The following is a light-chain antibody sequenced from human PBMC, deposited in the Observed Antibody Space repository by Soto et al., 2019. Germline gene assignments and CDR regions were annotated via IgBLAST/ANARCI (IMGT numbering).Light chain of an antibody. V-gene: IGLV1-47*01. Sequence: QSVLTQPPSASGTPGQRVTISCSGSSSNIGSNYVYWYQQLPGTVPQLLIYRNSERPSGVPDRFSGSKSGTSASLAISGLRSDDEADYCCAAWDDSLSGVVFGGGTKVTVL. CDR2: RNS. CDR1: SSNIGSNY. CDR3: AAWDDSLSGVV. J-gene: IGLJ2*01.